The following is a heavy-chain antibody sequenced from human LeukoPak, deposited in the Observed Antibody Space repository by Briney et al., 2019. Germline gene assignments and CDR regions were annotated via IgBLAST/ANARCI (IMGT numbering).Heavy chain of an antibody. V-gene: IGHV1-18*04. CDR1: GYSFNTYS. CDR3: ARVAVSGSAYWVY. Sequence: ASVKVSCKASGYSFNTYSVHWLRQAPGEGLEWMGWVSPYNGHAESTQSSLTMTADTSTSTAYMELRSLTSGDTAVYYCARVAVSGSAYWVYWGQGTLVTVSS. D-gene: IGHD2-8*02. J-gene: IGHJ4*02. CDR2: VSPYNGHA.